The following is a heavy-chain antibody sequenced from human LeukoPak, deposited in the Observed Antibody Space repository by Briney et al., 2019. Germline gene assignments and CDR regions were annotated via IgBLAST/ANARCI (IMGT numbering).Heavy chain of an antibody. J-gene: IGHJ4*02. CDR1: GFTFSSYA. Sequence: EPGGSLRLSCAASGFTFSSYAMHWVRQAPGKGLEWVAVISYDGSNKYYADSVKGRFTISRDNSTNTLYLQMSSLRAEDTAVYYCARDLYSGSYWRPDYWGQGTLVTVSS. CDR2: ISYDGSNK. CDR3: ARDLYSGSYWRPDY. D-gene: IGHD1-26*01. V-gene: IGHV3-30*04.